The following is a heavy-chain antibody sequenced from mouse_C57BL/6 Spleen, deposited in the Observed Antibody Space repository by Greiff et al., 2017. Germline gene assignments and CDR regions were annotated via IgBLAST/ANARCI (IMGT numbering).Heavy chain of an antibody. V-gene: IGHV1-54*01. J-gene: IGHJ2*01. CDR1: GYAFTNYL. CDR3: ARRPLHYFDY. CDR2: INPGSGGT. Sequence: QVQLKESGAELVRPGTSVKVSCKASGYAFTNYLIEWVKQRPGQGLEWIGVINPGSGGTNYNEKFKGKATLTADKSSSTAYMQLSSLTSEDSAVYFCARRPLHYFDYWGQGTTLTVSS.